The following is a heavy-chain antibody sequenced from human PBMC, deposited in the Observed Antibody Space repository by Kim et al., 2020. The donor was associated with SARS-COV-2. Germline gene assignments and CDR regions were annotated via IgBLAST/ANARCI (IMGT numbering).Heavy chain of an antibody. CDR1: GDSIRTYY. CDR2: MYYSGTT. J-gene: IGHJ4*02. V-gene: IGHV4-59*01. Sequence: SETLSLTCSISGDSIRTYYWGWVRQPPGKGLEWIGYMYYSGTTYYKPSLKSRVAISVDSSKRHFFLEVTSVTSADTALYYCARGIMSPFDSWGQGTLVTVSS. CDR3: ARGIMSPFDS. D-gene: IGHD2-21*01.